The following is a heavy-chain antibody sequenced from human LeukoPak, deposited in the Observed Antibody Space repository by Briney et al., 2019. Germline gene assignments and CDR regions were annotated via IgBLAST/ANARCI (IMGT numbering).Heavy chain of an antibody. CDR1: GGSISSGSYY. CDR3: ARQTYYDSSGYYYYYMDV. D-gene: IGHD3-22*01. J-gene: IGHJ6*03. Sequence: SETLFLTCTVSGGSISSGSYYWSWIRQPPGKGLEWIGYIYYSGSTNYNPSLKSRVTISVDTSKNQFSLKLSSVTAADTAVYYCARQTYYDSSGYYYYYMDVWGKGTTVTVSS. CDR2: IYYSGST. V-gene: IGHV4-61*01.